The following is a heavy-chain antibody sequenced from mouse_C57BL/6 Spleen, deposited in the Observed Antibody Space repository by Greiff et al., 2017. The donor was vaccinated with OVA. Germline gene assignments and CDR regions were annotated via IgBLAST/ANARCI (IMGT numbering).Heavy chain of an antibody. D-gene: IGHD3-1*01. J-gene: IGHJ2*01. CDR1: GYTFTDYY. Sequence: EVKLQQSGPELVKPGASVKISCKASGYTFTDYYMNWVKQSHGKSLEWIGDINPNNGGTSYNQKFKGKATLTVDKSSSTAYMELRSLTSEDSAVYYCARSGLYFDYWGQGTTLTVSS. CDR2: INPNNGGT. V-gene: IGHV1-26*01. CDR3: ARSGLYFDY.